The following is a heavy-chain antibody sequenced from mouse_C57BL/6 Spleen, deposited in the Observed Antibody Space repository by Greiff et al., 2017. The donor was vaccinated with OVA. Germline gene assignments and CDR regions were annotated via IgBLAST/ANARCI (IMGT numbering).Heavy chain of an antibody. V-gene: IGHV1-54*01. D-gene: IGHD2-3*01. Sequence: QVQLQQSGAELVRPGTSVKVSCKASGYAFTNYLIEWVKQRPGQGLEWIGVINPGSGGTNYNEKFKGKATLTADKSSSTAYMQLSSLTSEDSAVYVCARWGDGYYSYAMDYWGQGTSVTVSS. CDR1: GYAFTNYL. CDR3: ARWGDGYYSYAMDY. CDR2: INPGSGGT. J-gene: IGHJ4*01.